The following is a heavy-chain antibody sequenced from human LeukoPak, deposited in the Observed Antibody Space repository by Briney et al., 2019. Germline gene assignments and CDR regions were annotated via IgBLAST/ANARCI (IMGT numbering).Heavy chain of an antibody. D-gene: IGHD2-21*01. J-gene: IGHJ4*02. V-gene: IGHV3-23*01. Sequence: GGSLRLSCAASGFTFSSYAMSWVRQAPGKGLEWVSAISRSGGSTYYADSVKGRFTISRDNSKNTLYLQMNSLRAEDTAVYYCAKDGCSWYSPMIAIQYYFDYWGQGTLVTVSS. CDR1: GFTFSSYA. CDR2: ISRSGGST. CDR3: AKDGCSWYSPMIAIQYYFDY.